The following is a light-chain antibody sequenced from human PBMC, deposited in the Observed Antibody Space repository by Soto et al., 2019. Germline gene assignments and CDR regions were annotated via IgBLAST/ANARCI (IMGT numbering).Light chain of an antibody. V-gene: IGLV1-47*01. CDR2: RNN. Sequence: QSVLTQPPSASGTPGQRVTISCYGSSSNIGSNYVSWYQQLPGTAPRLLIYRNNQRPSGVPDRFSGSKSGTSASLAISGLRSEDEADYYCVARDDSLSGFVFGTGTKVTVL. J-gene: IGLJ1*01. CDR3: VARDDSLSGFV. CDR1: SSNIGSNY.